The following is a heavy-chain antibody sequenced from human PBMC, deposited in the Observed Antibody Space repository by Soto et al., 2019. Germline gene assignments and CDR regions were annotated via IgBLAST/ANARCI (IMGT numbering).Heavy chain of an antibody. D-gene: IGHD3-10*01. Sequence: SETLSLTCTVSGGSISSSSYYWGWIRQPPGRGLEWIGSIYYSGSTYYNPSLKSRVTISVDTSKNQFSLKLSSVTAADTAVYYCARGYTMVRGVKNHYYGMDVWGQGTTVTVSS. CDR1: GGSISSSSYY. V-gene: IGHV4-39*01. CDR3: ARGYTMVRGVKNHYYGMDV. J-gene: IGHJ6*02. CDR2: IYYSGST.